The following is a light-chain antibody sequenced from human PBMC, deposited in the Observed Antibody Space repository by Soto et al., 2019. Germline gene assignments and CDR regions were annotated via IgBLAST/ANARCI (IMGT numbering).Light chain of an antibody. V-gene: IGKV1-5*03. CDR2: KAS. J-gene: IGKJ4*01. CDR3: QQYNSDPLT. Sequence: DIQMTQSPTTLSASVGDRVTITCRASQSISSWLAWYQQKPGKAPKLLIYKASSLESGVPSRFSGSGSGTEFTLTISSLQPVDFAAYYCQQYNSDPLTFGGGTKVAIK. CDR1: QSISSW.